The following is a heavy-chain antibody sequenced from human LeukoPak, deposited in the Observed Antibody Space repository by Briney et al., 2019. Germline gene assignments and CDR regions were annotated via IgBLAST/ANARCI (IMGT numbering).Heavy chain of an antibody. CDR1: GYTFTGYY. CDR3: ARDLMFGELFPLDY. Sequence: ASVKVSCKASGYTFTGYYMHWVRQAPGQGLEWMGWINPNSGGTNYAQKFQGRVTMTRDTSISTAYMELSRLRSDDTAVYYCARDLMFGELFPLDYWGQGTLVTVSS. V-gene: IGHV1-2*02. CDR2: INPNSGGT. J-gene: IGHJ4*02. D-gene: IGHD3-10*02.